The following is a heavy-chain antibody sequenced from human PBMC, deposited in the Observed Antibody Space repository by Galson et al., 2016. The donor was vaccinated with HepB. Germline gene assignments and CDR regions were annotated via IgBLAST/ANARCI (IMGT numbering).Heavy chain of an antibody. CDR3: GRGALRGPRIEEYFDY. Sequence: SVKVSCKASGYTFTGYYVHWVRQAPGQGLEWVGWVTPSSGGPKYAQKFQGRVTMTRDTSISTAYMEVTGLTSDDTAVYYCGRGALRGPRIEEYFDYWGQGTLVTVSS. J-gene: IGHJ4*02. CDR2: VTPSSGGP. D-gene: IGHD2-15*01. CDR1: GYTFTGYY. V-gene: IGHV1-2*02.